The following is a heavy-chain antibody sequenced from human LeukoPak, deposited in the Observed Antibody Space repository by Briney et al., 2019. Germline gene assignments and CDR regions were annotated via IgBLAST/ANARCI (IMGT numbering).Heavy chain of an antibody. CDR3: ARVRVVPAEPYYYYYMDV. CDR1: GGSISSHY. V-gene: IGHV4-59*11. CDR2: IYYSGST. D-gene: IGHD2-2*01. Sequence: SETLSLTCTVSGGSISSHYWSWIRQPPGKGLEWIGYIYYSGSTNYNPSLKNRVTISVDTSKNQFSLKLSSVTAADTAVYYCARVRVVPAEPYYYYYMDVWGKGTTVTVSS. J-gene: IGHJ6*03.